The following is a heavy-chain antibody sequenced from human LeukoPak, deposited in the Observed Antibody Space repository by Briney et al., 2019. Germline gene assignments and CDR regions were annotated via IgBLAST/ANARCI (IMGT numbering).Heavy chain of an antibody. J-gene: IGHJ6*02. CDR3: AGVIGSQPVGSGYYYGMDV. V-gene: IGHV3-11*01. CDR1: GFTFSDYY. CDR2: ISSSGSTI. Sequence: PGGSLRLSCAASGFTFSDYYMSWIRQAPGKGLEWVSYISSSGSTIYYADSVKGRFTISRDNAKNSLYLQMNSLRAEDTAVYYCAGVIGSQPVGSGYYYGMDVWGQGTTVTVSS. D-gene: IGHD3-16*02.